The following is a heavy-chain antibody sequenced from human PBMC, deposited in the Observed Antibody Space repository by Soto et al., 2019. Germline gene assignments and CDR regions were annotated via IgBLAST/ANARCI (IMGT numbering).Heavy chain of an antibody. CDR3: ASDRSSGWDQGYGMDV. CDR2: IYYSGRT. D-gene: IGHD6-19*01. CDR1: PGSISTYY. J-gene: IGHJ6*02. V-gene: IGHV4-59*01. Sequence: SETLSLTCSVSPGSISTYYWSWLRQPPGKGLEWLGYIYYSGRTSYNPSLKSRDTISVDTSKNQFSLMLRSVTAADTAVYYCASDRSSGWDQGYGMDVWGQGTTVTVSS.